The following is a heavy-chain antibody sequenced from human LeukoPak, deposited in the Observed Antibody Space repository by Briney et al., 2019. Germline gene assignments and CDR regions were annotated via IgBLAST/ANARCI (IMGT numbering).Heavy chain of an antibody. J-gene: IGHJ6*03. CDR3: APIAAAGRGYYYYYMDV. V-gene: IGHV4-39*01. Sequence: SETLSLTCTVSGGSISSSSYYWGWIRQPPGKELEWIGSIYYSGSTYYNPSLKSRVTISVDTSKNQFSLKLSSVTAADTAVYYCAPIAAAGRGYYYYYMDVWGKGTTVTVSS. D-gene: IGHD6-13*01. CDR1: GGSISSSSYY. CDR2: IYYSGST.